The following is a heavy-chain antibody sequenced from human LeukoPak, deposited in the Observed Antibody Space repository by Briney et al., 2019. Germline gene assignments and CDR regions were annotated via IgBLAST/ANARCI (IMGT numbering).Heavy chain of an antibody. V-gene: IGHV3-9*01. D-gene: IGHD1-26*01. CDR1: GFTFDDYA. J-gene: IGHJ4*02. CDR2: ISWNSGSI. Sequence: GGPLRLSCAASGFTFDDYAMHWVRQAPGKGLEWVSGISWNSGSIGYADSVKGRFTISRDNAKNSLYLQMNSLRAEDTALYYCAKEMGGSYSLGPFDYWGQGTLVTVSS. CDR3: AKEMGGSYSLGPFDY.